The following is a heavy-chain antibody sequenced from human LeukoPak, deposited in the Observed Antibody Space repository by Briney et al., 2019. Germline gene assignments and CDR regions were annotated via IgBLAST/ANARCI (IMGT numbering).Heavy chain of an antibody. V-gene: IGHV3-23*01. CDR3: AELGITMIGGV. CDR1: GFTFSSYV. Sequence: GGSLRLSCAASGFTFSSYVMSWVRQAPGKGLEWVSAISGSGGRTYYADSVKGRFTISRDNSKNTLYLQMNSLRAEDTAVYYCAELGITMIGGVWGKGTTVTISS. CDR2: ISGSGGRT. J-gene: IGHJ6*04. D-gene: IGHD3-10*02.